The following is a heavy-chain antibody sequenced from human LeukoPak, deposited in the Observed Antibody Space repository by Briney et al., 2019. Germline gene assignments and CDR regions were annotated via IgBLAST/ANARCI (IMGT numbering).Heavy chain of an antibody. V-gene: IGHV4-39*07. CDR3: ARERRALGGATYYFDY. CDR2: IYYSGST. CDR1: GGSISSSSYY. Sequence: SETLSLTCTVSGGSISSSSYYWGWIRQPPGKGLEWIGSIYYSGSTYYNPSLKSRVTISVDTSKNQLSLKLSSVTAADTAVYYCARERRALGGATYYFDYWGQGTLVTVSS. D-gene: IGHD1-26*01. J-gene: IGHJ4*02.